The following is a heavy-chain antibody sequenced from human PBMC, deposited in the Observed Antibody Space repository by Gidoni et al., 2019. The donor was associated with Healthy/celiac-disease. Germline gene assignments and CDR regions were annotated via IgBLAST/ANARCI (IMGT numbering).Heavy chain of an antibody. J-gene: IGHJ3*02. CDR2: ISYDGSNK. V-gene: IGHV3-30-3*01. CDR1: GFTFRCFD. D-gene: IGHD3-22*01. CDR3: ARTYYYDSSGYSPSGAFDI. Sequence: QGQLVESGGGVVQPGRSLRLPWAASGFTFRCFDFHWVRQAPGKGLEWVAVISYDGSNKYYADPVKGRFTISRDNSKNTLYLQMNSLRAEDTAVYYCARTYYYDSSGYSPSGAFDIWGQGTMVTVSS.